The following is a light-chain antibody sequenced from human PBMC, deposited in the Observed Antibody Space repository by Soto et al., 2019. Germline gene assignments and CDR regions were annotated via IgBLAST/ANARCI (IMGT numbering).Light chain of an antibody. Sequence: QSVLTQPPSASGSPGQSVTISCTGTSSDVGGYNYVSWYQQYPGKAPTLMIYEVSKRPSGVPDRFFGSKSGNTASLTVSGLQAEDEADYYCSSYAGSNNRYVFGTGTQLTVL. CDR3: SSYAGSNNRYV. CDR1: SSDVGGYNY. CDR2: EVS. J-gene: IGLJ1*01. V-gene: IGLV2-8*01.